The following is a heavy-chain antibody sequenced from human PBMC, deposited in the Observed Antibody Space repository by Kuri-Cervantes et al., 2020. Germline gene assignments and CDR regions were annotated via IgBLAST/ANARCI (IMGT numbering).Heavy chain of an antibody. D-gene: IGHD3-10*01. J-gene: IGHJ4*02. Sequence: GESLKITCADSGFIFSSYWMSWVRQAPGQGLEWVANIKQDGSEKYYVESVKGRFTISRDNTKNSLYLKMTSLRAEDTAVYYCHLGTPKPSDYWGQGTLVTVSS. V-gene: IGHV3-7*01. CDR3: HLGTPKPSDY. CDR1: GFIFSSYW. CDR2: IKQDGSEK.